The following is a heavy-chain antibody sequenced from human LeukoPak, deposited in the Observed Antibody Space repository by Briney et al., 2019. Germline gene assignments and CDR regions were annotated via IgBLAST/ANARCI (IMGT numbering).Heavy chain of an antibody. J-gene: IGHJ6*03. Sequence: GGSLRLSCAASGFTFSSYAMSWVRQAPGKGLEWVSTISGNGGSTGYADSVKGRFTISRDNAKNSLYLQMNSLRAEDTALYYCARGGITIFGVVSYMDVWGKGTTVTVSS. CDR1: GFTFSSYA. D-gene: IGHD3-3*01. CDR2: ISGNGGST. V-gene: IGHV3-20*04. CDR3: ARGGITIFGVVSYMDV.